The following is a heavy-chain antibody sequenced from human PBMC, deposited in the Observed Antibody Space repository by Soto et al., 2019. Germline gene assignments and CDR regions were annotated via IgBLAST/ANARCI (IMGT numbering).Heavy chain of an antibody. D-gene: IGHD2-2*01. CDR2: IKQDGSEK. J-gene: IGHJ6*02. V-gene: IGHV3-7*01. Sequence: GGSLRLSCAASGFTFSSYWMSWVRQAPGKGLEWVANIKQDGSEKYYVDSVKGRFTISRDNAKNSLYLQMNSLRPEDTAVYYCAKDSGYQLPDNYFYYGLDVWGQGTTVTVSS. CDR3: AKDSGYQLPDNYFYYGLDV. CDR1: GFTFSSYW.